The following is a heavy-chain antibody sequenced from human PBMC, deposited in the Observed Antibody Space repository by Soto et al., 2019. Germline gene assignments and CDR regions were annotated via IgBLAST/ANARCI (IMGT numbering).Heavy chain of an antibody. CDR3: ARAGFQGRGYSYGGTDY. V-gene: IGHV4-30-4*01. Sequence: ASETLSLTCTVSGGSISSGDYYWSWIRQPPGKGLEWIGYIYYSGSTYYNPSLKSRVTISVDTSKNQFSLKLSSVTAADTAVYYCARAGFQGRGYSYGGTDYWGQGTLVTVSS. J-gene: IGHJ4*02. CDR1: GGSISSGDYY. CDR2: IYYSGST. D-gene: IGHD5-18*01.